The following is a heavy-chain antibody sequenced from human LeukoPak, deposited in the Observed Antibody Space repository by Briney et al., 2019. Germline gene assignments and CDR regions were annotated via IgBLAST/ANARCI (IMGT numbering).Heavy chain of an antibody. CDR2: ISGSGDST. CDR3: ARDRCSGGGCYFYYMDV. D-gene: IGHD2-15*01. Sequence: GGSLRLSCAASGFTFSNYAMRWVRQAPGKGLEWVSGISGSGDSTYYADSVKGRFTISRDKAKNSLYLQMNSLSAEDTAVYYCARDRCSGGGCYFYYMDVWGKGTTVAISS. CDR1: GFTFSNYA. V-gene: IGHV3-23*01. J-gene: IGHJ6*03.